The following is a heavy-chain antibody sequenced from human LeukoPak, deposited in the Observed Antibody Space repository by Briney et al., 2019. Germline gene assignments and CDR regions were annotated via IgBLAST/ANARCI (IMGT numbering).Heavy chain of an antibody. CDR2: ISYDGSNK. CDR1: GFTFSSYA. J-gene: IGHJ6*02. D-gene: IGHD3-9*01. V-gene: IGHV3-30*04. Sequence: GGSLRLSCAASGFTFSSYAMHWVRQAPGKGLEWVAVISYDGSNKYYADSVKGRFTISRDNSKNTLYLQMNSLRAEDPAVYYCARAKDDILTGYYYYYGMDVWGQGTTVTVSS. CDR3: ARAKDDILTGYYYYYGMDV.